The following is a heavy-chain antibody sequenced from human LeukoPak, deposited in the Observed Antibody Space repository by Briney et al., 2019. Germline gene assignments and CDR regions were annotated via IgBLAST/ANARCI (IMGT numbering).Heavy chain of an antibody. Sequence: GGSLRLSCAASGFTFSSYWMSWVRQAPGKGLEWIGRIKSKTDGETTNYAEPVRGRFTISRDDSKSAVYLQMNSLKIEDTAVYYCTTDLGTYYHGSQRLIPIDYWGQGTLVTVSS. J-gene: IGHJ4*02. CDR3: TTDLGTYYHGSQRLIPIDY. V-gene: IGHV3-15*01. CDR2: IKSKTDGETT. CDR1: GFTFSSYW. D-gene: IGHD3-10*01.